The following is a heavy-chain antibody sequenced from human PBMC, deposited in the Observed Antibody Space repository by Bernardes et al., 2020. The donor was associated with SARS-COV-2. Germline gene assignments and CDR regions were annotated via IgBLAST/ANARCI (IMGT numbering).Heavy chain of an antibody. Sequence: GASLKISCHDSGYSFISHWLAWGRQMPGKGPEWNGMIYPDDSETRFSPSFQGRLTISADKSINTAYLQWTSLKASDTAMYYCATHSDSSERGAFDLWGQGTTVTVSS. CDR2: IYPDDSET. CDR1: GYSFISHW. J-gene: IGHJ3*01. V-gene: IGHV5-51*01. D-gene: IGHD6-6*01. CDR3: ATHSDSSERGAFDL.